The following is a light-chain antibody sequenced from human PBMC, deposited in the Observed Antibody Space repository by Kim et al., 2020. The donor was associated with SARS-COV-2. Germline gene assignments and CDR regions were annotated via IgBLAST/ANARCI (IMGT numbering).Light chain of an antibody. J-gene: IGLJ3*02. Sequence: GQSINSSSTGNSSAVGRYNLVSWYQQHPTKDPNLVIYEDSKRSSRISNRFSGSKSSNTASLTISGLQAEDEADYYCCSYTGSSIWVFGKGTQLTVL. CDR2: EDS. CDR1: SSAVGRYNL. V-gene: IGLV2-23*01. CDR3: CSYTGSSIWV.